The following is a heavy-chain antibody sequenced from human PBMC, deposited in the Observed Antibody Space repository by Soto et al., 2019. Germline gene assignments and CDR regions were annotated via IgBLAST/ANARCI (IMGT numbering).Heavy chain of an antibody. CDR3: ARGGGSSGV. D-gene: IGHD3-22*01. J-gene: IGHJ4*02. Sequence: QVQLQESGPGLVKPSETLSLTCTVSGGSLSSHYWSWIRQPPGKGLQWIGNINDGGSTNYNPSLKSRVTMSVDTSKNQLSLRMTSVTTADTAVYYCARGGGSSGVWGPGTLVTVSS. V-gene: IGHV4-59*11. CDR1: GGSLSSHY. CDR2: INDGGST.